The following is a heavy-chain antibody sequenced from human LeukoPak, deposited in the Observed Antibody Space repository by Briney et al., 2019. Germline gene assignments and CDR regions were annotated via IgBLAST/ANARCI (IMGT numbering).Heavy chain of an antibody. Sequence: PSETLSLTCTVPGGSIRNSNYYWGWIRQPPGKGLECVGSISYSGSSYYNPSLKNRVTISVDTSKNQFSLRLSSVTAADTAVYYCARLTGYYYFYYYMDVWGKGTTVTISS. J-gene: IGHJ6*03. CDR1: GGSIRNSNYY. CDR2: ISYSGSS. D-gene: IGHD3-9*01. CDR3: ARLTGYYYFYYYMDV. V-gene: IGHV4-39*01.